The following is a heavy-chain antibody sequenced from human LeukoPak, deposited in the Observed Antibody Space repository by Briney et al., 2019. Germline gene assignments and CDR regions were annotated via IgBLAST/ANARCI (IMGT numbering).Heavy chain of an antibody. V-gene: IGHV4-34*01. CDR3: ARGRGYSYGHWFDP. Sequence: PSETLSLTCAVYGGSFSGYYWSWIRQPPGKGREWIGEINHSGSTNYNPSLKSRVTISVDTSKNQFSLKLSSVTAADTAVYYCARGRGYSYGHWFDPWGQGTLVTVSS. J-gene: IGHJ5*02. CDR1: GGSFSGYY. CDR2: INHSGST. D-gene: IGHD5-18*01.